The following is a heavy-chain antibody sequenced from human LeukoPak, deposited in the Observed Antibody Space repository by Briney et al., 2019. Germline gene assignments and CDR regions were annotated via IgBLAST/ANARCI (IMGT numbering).Heavy chain of an antibody. CDR1: EFTFSSYS. Sequence: GGSLRLSCAASEFTFSSYSMNWVRQAPGKGLEWVSYITNSGNSKSYADSVKGRFTISRDNAKNSLYLQMNSLRAEDTAVYYCARGTYPWGQGTLVTVSS. V-gene: IGHV3-48*04. J-gene: IGHJ5*02. CDR3: ARGTYP. CDR2: ITNSGNSK.